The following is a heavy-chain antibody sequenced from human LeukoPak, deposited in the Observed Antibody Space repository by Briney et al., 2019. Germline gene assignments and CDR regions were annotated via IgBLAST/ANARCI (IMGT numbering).Heavy chain of an antibody. V-gene: IGHV4-59*01. D-gene: IGHD3-10*01. CDR2: IYYSGST. CDR1: GGSISSYY. CDR3: ARGRLWFGGLSFDI. J-gene: IGHJ3*02. Sequence: SETLSLTWTVSGGSISSYYWTWIRQPPAKGLEWIGYIYYSGSTNYNPSLKSRVTISVDTSKNQFSLKLTSVTAADTAVYYCARGRLWFGGLSFDIWGQGTMVTVSS.